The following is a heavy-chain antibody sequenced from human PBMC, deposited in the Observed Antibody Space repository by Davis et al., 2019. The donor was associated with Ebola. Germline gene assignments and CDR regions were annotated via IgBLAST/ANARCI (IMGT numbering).Heavy chain of an antibody. J-gene: IGHJ4*02. CDR1: GFTFSTYA. Sequence: GESLKISCAGSGFTFSTYAMTWVRQAPGKGLEWVSRISGSGGDPHYADSVKGRFTISRDNAKNSLYLQMNSLRDEDTAVYYCARGELGGDYYGQGTLVTVSS. D-gene: IGHD1-7*01. CDR3: ARGELGGDY. V-gene: IGHV3-23*01. CDR2: ISGSGGDP.